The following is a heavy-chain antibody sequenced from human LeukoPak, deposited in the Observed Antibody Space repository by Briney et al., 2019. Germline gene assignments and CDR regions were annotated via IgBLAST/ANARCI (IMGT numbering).Heavy chain of an antibody. CDR3: TTWEGVK. Sequence: GGSLRLSCAASGFTFSNAWMSWVRQAPGKGLEWVGHIKSKTDGGTTDLAAPVKGRFTISRDDSKSTLYLQMDSLKTEDTAVYYCTTWEGVKWGQGTMVTVSS. D-gene: IGHD1-26*01. J-gene: IGHJ3*01. V-gene: IGHV3-15*01. CDR1: GFTFSNAW. CDR2: IKSKTDGGTT.